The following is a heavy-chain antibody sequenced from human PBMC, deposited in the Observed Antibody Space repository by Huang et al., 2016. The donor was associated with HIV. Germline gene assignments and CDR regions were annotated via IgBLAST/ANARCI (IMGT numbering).Heavy chain of an antibody. Sequence: QVQLVESGGGVVQPGRSLRLSCAASGFTFSSYGMHWVRRAPGEGVELVAVIWYDGSNKYYADSVKGRFTISRDNSKNTLYLQMNSLKTEDTAVYYCALKGDSSGWEYFRHWGQGTLVTVSS. V-gene: IGHV3-33*08. CDR3: ALKGDSSGWEYFRH. CDR2: IWYDGSNK. J-gene: IGHJ1*01. CDR1: GFTFSSYG. D-gene: IGHD6-19*01.